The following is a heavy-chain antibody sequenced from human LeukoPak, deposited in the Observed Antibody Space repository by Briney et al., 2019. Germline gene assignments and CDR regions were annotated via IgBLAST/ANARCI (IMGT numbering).Heavy chain of an antibody. V-gene: IGHV1-46*01. CDR2: INPSGGST. CDR3: ARDSIVAAEYFQH. J-gene: IGHJ1*01. Sequence: ASVKVSCKASGYTLTSYYMHWVRQAPGQGLEWMGIINPSGGSTSYAQKFQGRVTMTRDTSTSTVYMELSSLRSEDTAVYYCARDSIVAAEYFQHWGQGTLVTVSS. CDR1: GYTLTSYY. D-gene: IGHD1-26*01.